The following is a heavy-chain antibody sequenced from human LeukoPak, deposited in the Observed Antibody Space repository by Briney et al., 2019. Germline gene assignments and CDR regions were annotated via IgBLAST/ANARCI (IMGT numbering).Heavy chain of an antibody. CDR1: GYSFTSYW. D-gene: IGHD3-10*01. Sequence: PGESLKISCKGSGYSFTSYWIGWVRQMPGKGLEWMGIIYPGDSDTRYSPSFRGQVTISADKSISTAYLQWSSLKASDTAMYYCASQGYGSGSYYNVKAFDIWGQGTMVTVSS. V-gene: IGHV5-51*01. CDR3: ASQGYGSGSYYNVKAFDI. CDR2: IYPGDSDT. J-gene: IGHJ3*02.